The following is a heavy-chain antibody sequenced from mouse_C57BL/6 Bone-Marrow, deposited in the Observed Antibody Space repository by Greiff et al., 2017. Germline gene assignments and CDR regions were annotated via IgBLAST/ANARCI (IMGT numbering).Heavy chain of an antibody. J-gene: IGHJ4*01. D-gene: IGHD1-1*01. V-gene: IGHV1-53*01. CDR2: INPSNGGT. Sequence: QVQLKESGAELVKPGASVKLSCKASGYTFTSYWMHWVKQRPGQGLEWIGNINPSNGGTNYNEKFKSKATLTVDKSSSTAYMQLSSLTSEDSAVYYCARSPIYYYGSSRYYYAMDYWGQGTSVTVSS. CDR1: GYTFTSYW. CDR3: ARSPIYYYGSSRYYYAMDY.